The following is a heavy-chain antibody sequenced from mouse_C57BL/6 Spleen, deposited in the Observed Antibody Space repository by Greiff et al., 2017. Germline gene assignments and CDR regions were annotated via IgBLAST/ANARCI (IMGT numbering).Heavy chain of an antibody. J-gene: IGHJ1*03. CDR2: IDPANGNT. Sequence: EVQGVESVAELVRPGASVKLSCTASGFNIKNTYMHWVKQRPEQGLEWIGRIDPANGNTKYAPKFQGKATITADTSSNTAYLQLSSLTSEDTAIYYCALHYYGSRLWYFDVWGTGTTVTVSS. V-gene: IGHV14-3*01. CDR1: GFNIKNTY. CDR3: ALHYYGSRLWYFDV. D-gene: IGHD1-1*01.